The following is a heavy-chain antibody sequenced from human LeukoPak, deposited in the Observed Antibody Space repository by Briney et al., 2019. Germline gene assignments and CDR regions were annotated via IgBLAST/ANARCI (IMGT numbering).Heavy chain of an antibody. V-gene: IGHV4-34*01. D-gene: IGHD5-24*01. J-gene: IGHJ4*02. CDR1: GGSFSDYY. CDR3: ARVVGDGYNYPYYFDY. Sequence: SETLSLTCAVYGGSFSDYYWSWIRQPPGKGLEWIGEINHGGGTNYNPSLKSRVTMSVDTSKNQFSLKLSPVTAADTAVYYCARVVGDGYNYPYYFDYWGQGTLVTVSS. CDR2: INHGGGT.